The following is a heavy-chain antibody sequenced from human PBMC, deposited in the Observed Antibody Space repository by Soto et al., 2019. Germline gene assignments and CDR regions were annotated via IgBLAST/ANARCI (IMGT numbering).Heavy chain of an antibody. J-gene: IGHJ6*02. V-gene: IGHV3-23*01. CDR3: TRSRRSILMVYGFGGMDV. D-gene: IGHD2-8*01. CDR2: ISGSGDGT. Sequence: WGSLRLSCAASGFTVVSHAIICVRHSPFKWLEWVSSISGSGDGTYYGDSVKGRFTISRDSSSSTLYLQMDNLRGEDTAVYFCTRSRRSILMVYGFGGMDVWGQGTTVTVSS. CDR1: GFTVVSHA.